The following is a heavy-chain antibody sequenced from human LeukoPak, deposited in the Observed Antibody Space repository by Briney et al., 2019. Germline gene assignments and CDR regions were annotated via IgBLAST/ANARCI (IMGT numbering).Heavy chain of an antibody. J-gene: IGHJ4*02. Sequence: ASVKVSCKTSGYTFFGYSMHWVRQAPGRGLEWMGRINPSSGGTNYAQKFQDRVTMTRDTSISTAYMELSRLTSDDTAVYYCASHIVTAIHDYWGQGTLVTVFS. CDR1: GYTFFGYS. CDR2: INPSSGGT. CDR3: ASHIVTAIHDY. D-gene: IGHD2-21*02. V-gene: IGHV1-2*06.